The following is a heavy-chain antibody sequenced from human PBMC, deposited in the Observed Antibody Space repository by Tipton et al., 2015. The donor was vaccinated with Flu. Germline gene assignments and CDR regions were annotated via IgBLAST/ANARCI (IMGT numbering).Heavy chain of an antibody. CDR1: GFTFSDYW. CDR3: ARAGNNYYGMDV. J-gene: IGHJ6*02. CDR2: ITQDGSET. D-gene: IGHD1/OR15-1a*01. V-gene: IGHV3-74*01. Sequence: SLRLSCAASGFTFSDYWMHWVRQAPGKGLMYVSHITQDGSETSYADSVRGRFTVSRDNAKNSLYLQLNSLRAGDTAVYYCARAGNNYYGMDVWGQGTTVTVPS.